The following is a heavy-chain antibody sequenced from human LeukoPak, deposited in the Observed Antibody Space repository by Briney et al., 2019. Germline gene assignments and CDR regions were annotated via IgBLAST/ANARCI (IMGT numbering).Heavy chain of an antibody. V-gene: IGHV3-30*18. CDR3: AKDSARGVTTVVSFDY. CDR2: ISYDGSNK. Sequence: GGSLRRSCAASGFTFSSYGMHWVRQAPGKGLEWVALISYDGSNKYYVDSVKGRFTISRDNSKNTLYLQMNSLRAEDTAVYYCAKDSARGVTTVVSFDYWGRGTLVTVSS. D-gene: IGHD4-23*01. J-gene: IGHJ4*02. CDR1: GFTFSSYG.